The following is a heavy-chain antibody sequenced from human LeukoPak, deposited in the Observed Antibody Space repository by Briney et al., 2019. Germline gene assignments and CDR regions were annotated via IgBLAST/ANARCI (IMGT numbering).Heavy chain of an antibody. CDR3: ARDLEIVVDGLGDYFCAGMDV. CDR1: GYTFTNYG. D-gene: IGHD3-22*01. Sequence: ASVKVSCKASGYTFTNYGISWVRQAPGQGLEWMGWISTNSDIRTYAQTLQGRFTMTTDTATTTAYMELNNLTFDDTAVYYCARDLEIVVDGLGDYFCAGMDVWGQGTTVTVSS. V-gene: IGHV1-18*01. J-gene: IGHJ6*02. CDR2: ISTNSDIR.